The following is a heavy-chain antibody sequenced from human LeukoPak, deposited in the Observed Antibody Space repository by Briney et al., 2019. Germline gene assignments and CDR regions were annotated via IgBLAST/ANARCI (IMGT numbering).Heavy chain of an antibody. CDR1: GFTFSSYA. D-gene: IGHD3-10*01. CDR3: SKRGIVIRAVIIVGFHKEAYYFDY. CDR2: ISGSGGST. Sequence: GGSLRLSCAASGFTFSSYAMRWVRQAPGKGLEGVSAISGSGGSTYYADSVKGRFTISRDNPKNTLYLQMNSLRAEDTAVYFCSKRGIVIRAVIIVGFHKEAYYFDYWGQGALVTVSS. V-gene: IGHV3-23*01. J-gene: IGHJ4*02.